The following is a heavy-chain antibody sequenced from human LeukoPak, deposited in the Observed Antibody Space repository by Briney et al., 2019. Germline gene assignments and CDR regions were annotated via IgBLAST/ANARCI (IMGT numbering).Heavy chain of an antibody. J-gene: IGHJ4*02. CDR2: IWYDGSNK. CDR1: GFTFSSYG. Sequence: GGSLRLSCAASGFTFSSYGMHWVRQAPGKGLEWVAVIWYDGSNKYYADSVKGRFTISRDNSNNTLYLQMNSLRAEDTAVYYCAKVGRGGPTGTDSYFDYWGQGTLVTVSS. V-gene: IGHV3-33*06. CDR3: AKVGRGGPTGTDSYFDY. D-gene: IGHD1-1*01.